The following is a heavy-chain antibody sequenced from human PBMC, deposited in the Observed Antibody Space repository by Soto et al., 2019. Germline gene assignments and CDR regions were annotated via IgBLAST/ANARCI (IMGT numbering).Heavy chain of an antibody. V-gene: IGHV1-18*01. CDR2: ISAYNGHT. J-gene: IGHJ4*02. Sequence: GASVKVSCKASGYTFISYGISWVRQAPGQGLEWMGWISAYNGHTNYVQKFQDRVTMTTDTSTSTAYMELRSLRSDDTAVYYCAREPRLLIWFGELHDWGRGTLVTVSS. CDR1: GYTFISYG. CDR3: AREPRLLIWFGELHD. D-gene: IGHD3-10*01.